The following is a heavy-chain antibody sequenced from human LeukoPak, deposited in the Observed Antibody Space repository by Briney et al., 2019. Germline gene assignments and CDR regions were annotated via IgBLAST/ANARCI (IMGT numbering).Heavy chain of an antibody. D-gene: IGHD3-3*01. CDR3: ASTLRFLPYRRFDY. Sequence: SETLSLTCSVSGGSIISSNYYWGWIRQPPGKGLEWIGSIYQSGSGSSYYNPSLKSRVTISGDTSKNQFFLRLSSVTAAETAVYYCASTLRFLPYRRFDYWGQGTLVTVPS. J-gene: IGHJ4*02. CDR1: GGSIISSNYY. CDR2: IYQSGSGSS. V-gene: IGHV4-39*01.